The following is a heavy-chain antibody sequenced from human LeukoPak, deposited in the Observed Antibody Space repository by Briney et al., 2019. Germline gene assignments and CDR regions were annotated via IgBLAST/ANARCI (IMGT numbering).Heavy chain of an antibody. Sequence: PGGSLRLSCAASGFTFSSYSMNWVRQAPGKGLEWVSYISSSSSTIYYADSVKGRFTISRDNAKNSLYLQMNSLRAEDTAVYYCARDRYYGSGSPTSDYWGQGTLVTVSS. V-gene: IGHV3-48*01. CDR1: GFTFSSYS. J-gene: IGHJ4*02. CDR2: ISSSSSTI. D-gene: IGHD3-10*01. CDR3: ARDRYYGSGSPTSDY.